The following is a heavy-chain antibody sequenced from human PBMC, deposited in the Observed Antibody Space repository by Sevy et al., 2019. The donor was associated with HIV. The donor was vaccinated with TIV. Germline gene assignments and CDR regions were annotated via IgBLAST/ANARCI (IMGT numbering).Heavy chain of an antibody. J-gene: IGHJ4*02. CDR2: IWYDGSNK. CDR1: GFTYNGYG. V-gene: IGHV3-33*01. CDR3: ARESIAVAGIVYYFHY. Sequence: GGSLRLSCAAFGFTYNGYGMHWVRQAPGKGLEWVAVIWYDGSNKEYADSVKGRFTISRDNSKNTLYLQMNNLRAEDTAVYYCARESIAVAGIVYYFHYWGQGTLVTVSS. D-gene: IGHD6-19*01.